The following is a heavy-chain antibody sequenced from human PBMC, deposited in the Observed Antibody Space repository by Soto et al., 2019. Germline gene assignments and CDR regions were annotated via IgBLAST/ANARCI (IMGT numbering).Heavy chain of an antibody. CDR2: ISYDGSNK. D-gene: IGHD3-3*01. CDR3: ATDKGEACDFWSGRRNGTHFDI. Sequence: GGSLRLSCAASGFTFSSYGMHWVRQAPGKGLEWVAVISYDGSNKYYADSVKGRFTISRDNSKNTLYLQMNSLGAEDTAVYYCATDKGEACDFWSGRRNGTHFDIWGQGTMVTVSS. V-gene: IGHV3-30*03. CDR1: GFTFSSYG. J-gene: IGHJ3*02.